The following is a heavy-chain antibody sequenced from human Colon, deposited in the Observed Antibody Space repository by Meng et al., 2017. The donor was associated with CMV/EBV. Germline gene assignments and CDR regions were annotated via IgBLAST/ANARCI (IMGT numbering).Heavy chain of an antibody. J-gene: IGHJ6*02. D-gene: IGHD3-3*01. CDR2: IYSGGST. Sequence: GESLKISCAASGFTFSSYWMHWVRQAPGKGLEWVSVIYSGGSTYYADSVKGRFTISRDNSKNTLYLQMNSLRAEDTAVYYCARGRSDYDFWSGLSYGMDVWGQGTTVTVSS. CDR1: GFTFSSYW. CDR3: ARGRSDYDFWSGLSYGMDV. V-gene: IGHV3-66*02.